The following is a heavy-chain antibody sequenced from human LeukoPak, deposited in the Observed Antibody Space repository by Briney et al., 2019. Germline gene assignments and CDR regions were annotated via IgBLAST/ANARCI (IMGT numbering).Heavy chain of an antibody. Sequence: ASVKVSCKASGYTFTSYGISWVRQAPGQGLEWMGGIIPIFGTANYAQKFQGRVTIAADESTSTAYMELSSLRSEDTAVYYCARGVEMATIDWFDPWGQGTLVTVSS. CDR2: IIPIFGTA. CDR1: GYTFTSYG. V-gene: IGHV1-69*13. J-gene: IGHJ5*02. D-gene: IGHD5-24*01. CDR3: ARGVEMATIDWFDP.